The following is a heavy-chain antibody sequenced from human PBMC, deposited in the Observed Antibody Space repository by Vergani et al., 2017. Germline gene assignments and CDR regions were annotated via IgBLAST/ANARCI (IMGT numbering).Heavy chain of an antibody. J-gene: IGHJ6*03. Sequence: QVQLQESGPGLVKPSETLSLTCAVSGYSISSGYYWGWIRQPPGKGLEWIGSIYHSGSTYYNPSLKSRVTISVDTSKNHFSLKLSSVTAADTAVYYCARQWPGIYMDVWGKGTTVTVSS. D-gene: IGHD6-19*01. CDR1: GYSISSGYY. CDR2: IYHSGST. V-gene: IGHV4-38-2*01. CDR3: ARQWPGIYMDV.